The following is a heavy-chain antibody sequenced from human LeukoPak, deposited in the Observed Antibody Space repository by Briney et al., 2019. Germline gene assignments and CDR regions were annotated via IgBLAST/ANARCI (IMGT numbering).Heavy chain of an antibody. D-gene: IGHD6-19*01. V-gene: IGHV3-21*01. J-gene: IGHJ6*03. CDR2: ISRDMTYI. Sequence: GGSLRLSCAASGFTFSDYTLDWFRQAPGKGLEWVSSISRDMTYIYYADSVKGRFTISRDNAKNSVYLQMNSLRVEDTALYYCAKDATAVPGTVYMDVWGKGTTVTVSS. CDR3: AKDATAVPGTVYMDV. CDR1: GFTFSDYT.